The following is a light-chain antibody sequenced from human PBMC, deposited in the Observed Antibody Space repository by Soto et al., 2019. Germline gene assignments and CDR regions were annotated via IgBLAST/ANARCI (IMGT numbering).Light chain of an antibody. CDR1: QGIYNY. Sequence: DIQMTQSPSSLSASVGDRVTITCRASQGIYNYLAWYQQKPGKAPKLLIYAASTLEAGVPSRFSGSGSGTDFTLTISILQPEDVATYYCHQYNSALLTFGQGTRLEIK. J-gene: IGKJ5*01. CDR2: AAS. V-gene: IGKV1-27*01. CDR3: HQYNSALLT.